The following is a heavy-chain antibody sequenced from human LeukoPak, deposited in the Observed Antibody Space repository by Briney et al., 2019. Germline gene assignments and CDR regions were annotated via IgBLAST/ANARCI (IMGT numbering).Heavy chain of an antibody. Sequence: GGSLRLSCAASGFTFSSYWMSWVRQAPGKGLEWVANIKQDGSDKYYVDSVKGRFTISRDNAKNSLYLQMNSLRAEDTAVYYCARDQSYDFWSWGYYMDVWGKGTTVTVSS. V-gene: IGHV3-7*01. CDR1: GFTFSSYW. CDR2: IKQDGSDK. CDR3: ARDQSYDFWSWGYYMDV. J-gene: IGHJ6*03. D-gene: IGHD3-3*01.